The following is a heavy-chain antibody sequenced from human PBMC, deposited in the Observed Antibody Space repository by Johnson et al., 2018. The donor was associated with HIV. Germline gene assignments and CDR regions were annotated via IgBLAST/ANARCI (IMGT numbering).Heavy chain of an antibody. CDR2: VWYDGSNN. CDR1: GFTFSNYG. J-gene: IGHJ3*02. V-gene: IGHV3-33*06. CDR3: TKDRTNWGYDAFDI. D-gene: IGHD7-27*01. Sequence: QVQLVESGGGVVPPGRSLRLSCVASGFTFSNYGMHWVRQAPGKGLEWVAAVWYDGSNNYYANSVKGRFTIFRDNSENTMYLQMNRLRADDTAVYFCTKDRTNWGYDAFDIWGQGTMVTVSS.